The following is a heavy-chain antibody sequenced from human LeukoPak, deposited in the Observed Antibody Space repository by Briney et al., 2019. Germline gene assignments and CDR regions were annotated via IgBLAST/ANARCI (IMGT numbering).Heavy chain of an antibody. CDR1: GFIFSNYD. V-gene: IGHV3-48*01. CDR2: ITGSSRTK. CDR3: ARPTSSGWYSH. D-gene: IGHD6-19*01. J-gene: IGHJ3*01. Sequence: GGSLRLSCAASGFIFSNYDMNWVRQAPGKGLEWVSYITGSSRTKSYADSVKGRFTISRDNAENSVYLQMNSLRAEYTAVYYCARPTSSGWYSHWGQGTMVTVSS.